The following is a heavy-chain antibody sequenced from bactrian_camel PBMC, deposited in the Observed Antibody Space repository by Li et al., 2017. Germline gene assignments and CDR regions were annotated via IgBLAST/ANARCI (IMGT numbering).Heavy chain of an antibody. CDR3: ASYGDKWDYKY. J-gene: IGHJ4*01. V-gene: IGHV3S31*01. CDR2: IYSDGDRT. CDR1: GFTFSSYA. D-gene: IGHD6*01. Sequence: DVQLVESGGGLVQPGGSLRLSCTASGFTFSSYAMSWVRQPPRRELEWVSSIYSDGDRTYADSVKGRFTISRDNAKNTLYLQLNSLKIEDTAMSYCASYGDKWDYKYWGQGTQVTVS.